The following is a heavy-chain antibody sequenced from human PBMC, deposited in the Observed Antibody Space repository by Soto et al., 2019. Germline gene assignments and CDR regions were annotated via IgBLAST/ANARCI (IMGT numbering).Heavy chain of an antibody. CDR1: GFTFSNYE. V-gene: IGHV3-48*03. D-gene: IGHD3-16*01. CDR3: ARDGGHGMDV. CDR2: ISSRGGTI. J-gene: IGHJ6*02. Sequence: PGGSLRLSCAASGFTFSNYEMNWVRQAPGKGLEWVSYISSRGGTIYYADSMKGRFTISRDNAKNSLFLHMDSLRAEDTAVYYCARDGGHGMDVWGQGTTVTVSS.